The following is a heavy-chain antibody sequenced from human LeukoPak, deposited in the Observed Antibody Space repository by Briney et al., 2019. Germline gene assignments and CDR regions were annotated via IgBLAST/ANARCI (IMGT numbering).Heavy chain of an antibody. CDR3: ARDLRSSGYYAFDY. CDR2: IKSGGSSI. V-gene: IGHV3-48*03. J-gene: IGHJ4*02. D-gene: IGHD3-22*01. CDR1: GFTFGFYE. Sequence: PGGSLRLSCATSGFTFGFYEMNWVRQAPGKGLEWVSYIKSGGSSIYYADSVKGRFTISRDNAKNSLYLQMNSLRAEDTAVYYCARDLRSSGYYAFDYWGQGTLVTVSS.